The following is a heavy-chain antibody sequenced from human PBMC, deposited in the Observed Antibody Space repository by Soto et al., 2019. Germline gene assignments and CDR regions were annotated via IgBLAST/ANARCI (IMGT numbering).Heavy chain of an antibody. CDR3: ARHTPAISISDH. J-gene: IGHJ4*02. CDR1: GGSTSGSSYY. V-gene: IGHV4-39*01. Sequence: SETLSLTCTVSGGSTSGSSYYWGWIRQPPGKGLEWIGSIYYSGSTYYNPSLKSRVTISVDTSKNQFSLKLSSVTAADTAVYYCARHTPAISISDHWGQGTLVTVSS. CDR2: IYYSGST. D-gene: IGHD2-15*01.